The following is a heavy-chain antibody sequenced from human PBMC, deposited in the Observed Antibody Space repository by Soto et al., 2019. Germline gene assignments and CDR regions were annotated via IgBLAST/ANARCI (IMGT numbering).Heavy chain of an antibody. CDR3: ARGRGNDIDSSGWYGGDY. CDR2: MNPNSGNT. J-gene: IGHJ4*02. V-gene: IGHV1-8*01. D-gene: IGHD6-13*01. CDR1: GYTFTSYD. Sequence: QVQLVQSGAEVKKPGASVKVSCKASGYTFTSYDITWVRQATGQGLEWMRWMNPNSGNTGYAQKFQGRFTMTRHASMSTAYMELGSLRSEDTAVYYCARGRGNDIDSSGWYGGDYWGQGTLVTVSS.